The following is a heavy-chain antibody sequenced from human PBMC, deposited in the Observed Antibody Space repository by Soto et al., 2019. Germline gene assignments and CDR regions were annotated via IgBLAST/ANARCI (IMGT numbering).Heavy chain of an antibody. CDR3: AREIASSGPGLNWFDP. CDR2: IYHSGST. CDR1: GGSISSGGYS. Sequence: QLQLQESGSGLVKPSQTLSLTCAVSGGSISSGGYSWSWIRQPPGKGLEWIGYIYHSGSTYYNPYLKSRVTISVDRSKNQFSLKLSSVTAADTAVYYCAREIASSGPGLNWFDPWGQGTLVTVSS. J-gene: IGHJ5*02. D-gene: IGHD3-10*01. V-gene: IGHV4-30-2*01.